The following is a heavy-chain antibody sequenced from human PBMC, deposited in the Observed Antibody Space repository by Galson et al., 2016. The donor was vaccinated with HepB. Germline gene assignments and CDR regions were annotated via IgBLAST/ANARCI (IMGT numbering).Heavy chain of an antibody. CDR2: IVVGSGIT. J-gene: IGHJ6*04. V-gene: IGHV1-58*02. Sequence: SVKVSCKASGFTFSNSAMQWVRQARGQRLEWIGGIVVGSGITNYAQRFQERVTISRDMSTRTVYMELSSLRSEDTAVYYCAAEPYSGSGDYTRYYYYSMDMWGRGTTVTVSS. CDR3: AAEPYSGSGDYTRYYYYSMDM. CDR1: GFTFSNSA. D-gene: IGHD3-3*01.